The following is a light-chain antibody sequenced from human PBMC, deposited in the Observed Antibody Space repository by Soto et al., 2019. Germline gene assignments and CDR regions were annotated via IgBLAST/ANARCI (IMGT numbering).Light chain of an antibody. CDR1: HNLRHSDGRTY. CDR3: MHTIQLPHT. CDR2: EVS. J-gene: IGKJ4*01. V-gene: IGKV2D-29*01. Sequence: EIVLTQTPPSLSVTPGHPASISCKSSHNLRHSDGRTYVYWYVQRPGQTPQVLIYEVSNRLSGVPDRFGGYGAVTDFTLDISRVEADDVGIYYCMHTIQLPHTFGGGTKVEIK.